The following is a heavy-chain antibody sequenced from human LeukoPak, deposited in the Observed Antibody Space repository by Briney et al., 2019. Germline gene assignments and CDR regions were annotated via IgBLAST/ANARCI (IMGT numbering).Heavy chain of an antibody. CDR3: AKVIVGWLLDY. D-gene: IGHD3-16*02. V-gene: IGHV3-30*18. Sequence: PGGSLRLSCAASGFTFSNYAMHWVRQAPGKGLEWVAVISYEGSNKYYADSVKGRFTISRDNSKNTLYLQMNSLRADDTAMYYCAKVIVGWLLDYWGQGTLVTVSS. CDR2: ISYEGSNK. J-gene: IGHJ4*02. CDR1: GFTFSNYA.